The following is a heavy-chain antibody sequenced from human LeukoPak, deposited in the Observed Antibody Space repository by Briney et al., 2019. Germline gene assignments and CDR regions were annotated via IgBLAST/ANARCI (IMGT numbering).Heavy chain of an antibody. CDR1: GFTFSSYD. V-gene: IGHV3-30*14. J-gene: IGHJ4*02. CDR3: ARDPYGDYVY. CDR2: IQYDGSNE. Sequence: GGSLRLSCAASGFTFSSYDMTWVRQAPGKGLEWVAYIQYDGSNEQFADSVKGRFSISRDSSKNTLYLQMNTLRAEDTAVYYCARDPYGDYVYWGQGILVTVSS. D-gene: IGHD4-17*01.